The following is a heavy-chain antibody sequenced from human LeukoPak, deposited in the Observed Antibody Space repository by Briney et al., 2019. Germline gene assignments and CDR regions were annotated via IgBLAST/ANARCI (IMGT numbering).Heavy chain of an antibody. V-gene: IGHV3-23*01. D-gene: IGHD2-2*01. J-gene: IGHJ4*02. CDR3: ANYLRQLPFDY. CDR2: VTSRGST. CDR1: GFTFTSYV. Sequence: GGSLRLSCAASGFTFTSYVMTWVRQAPEKGLEWVSAVTSRGSTFYADSVKGRFTISRDNSKNTLYLQMNSLRAEDTAVYYCANYLRQLPFDYWGQGTLVTVSS.